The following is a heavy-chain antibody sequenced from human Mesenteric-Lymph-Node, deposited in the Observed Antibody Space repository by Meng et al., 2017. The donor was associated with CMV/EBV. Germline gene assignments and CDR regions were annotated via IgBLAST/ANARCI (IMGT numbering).Heavy chain of an antibody. Sequence: ASVKVSCKASGYTFTNYYMHWVRQAPGQGLEWMGIINPRGGTTSYAQKFQGTITMTMDTSTNTVYMELSSLRSEDAAVYYCARDRTYYDFWSGYQNKYYYYGMDVWGQGTTVTVSS. CDR2: INPRGGTT. D-gene: IGHD3-3*01. CDR1: GYTFTNYY. CDR3: ARDRTYYDFWSGYQNKYYYYGMDV. J-gene: IGHJ6*02. V-gene: IGHV1-46*01.